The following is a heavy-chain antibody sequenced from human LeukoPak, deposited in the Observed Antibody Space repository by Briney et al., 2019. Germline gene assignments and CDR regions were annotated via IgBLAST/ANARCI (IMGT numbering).Heavy chain of an antibody. D-gene: IGHD3-22*01. CDR2: IIPIFGTA. J-gene: IGHJ4*02. V-gene: IGHV1-69*05. CDR3: ARDLPKSPYDSSGYYLDY. CDR1: GGTFSSYA. Sequence: ASVKVSCKASGGTFSSYAISWVRQAPGQGLEWMGRIIPIFGTANYAQKFQGRVTITTDESTSTAYMELSSLRSEDTAVYYCARDLPKSPYDSSGYYLDYWGQGTLFTVSS.